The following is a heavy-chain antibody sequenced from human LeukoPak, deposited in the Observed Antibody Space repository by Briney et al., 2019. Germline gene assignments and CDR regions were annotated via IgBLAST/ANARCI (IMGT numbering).Heavy chain of an antibody. J-gene: IGHJ4*02. CDR2: IYSGGST. CDR3: ARDRGYCSGGSCYPSVDY. CDR1: GFTVSSDY. D-gene: IGHD2-15*01. V-gene: IGHV3-66*02. Sequence: PGGSLRLSCAASGFTVSSDYMSWVRQAPGKGLEWVSVIYSGGSTYYADSVKGRFTISRDNSKNTLYLQMNSLRAEDTAVYYCARDRGYCSGGSCYPSVDYWGQGTLVTVSS.